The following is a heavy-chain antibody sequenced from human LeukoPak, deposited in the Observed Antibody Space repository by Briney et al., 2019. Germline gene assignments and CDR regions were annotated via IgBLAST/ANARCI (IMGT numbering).Heavy chain of an antibody. J-gene: IGHJ4*02. V-gene: IGHV1-2*07. CDR1: GYTFTVYY. Sequence: ASVTVSFTASGYTFTVYYMHWVRQPPGQGLELMGLINPNGGDTNYAHKFQGRVTMTRDRSISTAHMELSRLRSDDAAVFYCARANPLDCSSTTCLFDYWGQGTLVTVSS. CDR3: ARANPLDCSSTTCLFDY. CDR2: INPNGGDT. D-gene: IGHD2-2*01.